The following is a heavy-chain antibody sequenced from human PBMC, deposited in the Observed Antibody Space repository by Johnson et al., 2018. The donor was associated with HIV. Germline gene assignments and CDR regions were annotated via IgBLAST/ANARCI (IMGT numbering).Heavy chain of an antibody. CDR2: ITHNGGSA. Sequence: EVQLVESGGGLVQPGGSLGLSCAASGFTFSSYAVSWVRQAPGKGLEWVSVITHNGGSAYYADSVKGRFTISRDNSKNTLYLQINSLKAEDTAVYYCATHLNDYGDTRTDDAFDIWGQGTLLTVSS. D-gene: IGHD4-17*01. CDR3: ATHLNDYGDTRTDDAFDI. V-gene: IGHV3-23*04. CDR1: GFTFSSYA. J-gene: IGHJ3*02.